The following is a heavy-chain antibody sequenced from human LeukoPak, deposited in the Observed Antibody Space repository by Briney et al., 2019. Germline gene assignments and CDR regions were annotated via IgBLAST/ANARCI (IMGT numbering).Heavy chain of an antibody. V-gene: IGHV3-48*01. Sequence: GGSLRLSCAASGFTFSSYSMNWVRQAPGKGLEWVSYISSSSSTIYYADSVKGRFTISRDNAKNSLYLQMNSLRAEDTAVYYCWVNDYSNPGLGAYYYYYMDVWGKGTTVTVSS. D-gene: IGHD4-11*01. CDR3: WVNDYSNPGLGAYYYYYMDV. CDR2: ISSSSSTI. CDR1: GFTFSSYS. J-gene: IGHJ6*03.